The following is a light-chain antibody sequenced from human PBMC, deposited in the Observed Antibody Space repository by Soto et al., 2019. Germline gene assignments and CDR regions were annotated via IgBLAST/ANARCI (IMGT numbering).Light chain of an antibody. J-gene: IGKJ5*01. CDR2: AAS. Sequence: DIQLTQSPSSVSASVGDIVTITCRASHDIAAYLAWYQHKPGRAPELLIHAASSLQSGVPSRFSGSGSGTDFTLTINSLQPEDFATYYCQQAYSFPITFGQGTRLEIK. V-gene: IGKV1D-12*01. CDR1: HDIAAY. CDR3: QQAYSFPIT.